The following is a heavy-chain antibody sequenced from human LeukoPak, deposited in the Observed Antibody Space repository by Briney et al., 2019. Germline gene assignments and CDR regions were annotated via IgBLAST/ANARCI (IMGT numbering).Heavy chain of an antibody. V-gene: IGHV4-59*01. Sequence: SETLSLTCTVSGGSISSYYWSWIRQPPGKGLEWIGYIYYSGSTNYNPSLKSRVTISVDTSKNQFSLKLSSVTAADTAVYYCARVSIHRVQLDNYFDYWGQGTLVTVSS. CDR3: ARVSIHRVQLDNYFDY. D-gene: IGHD6-13*01. J-gene: IGHJ4*02. CDR1: GGSISSYY. CDR2: IYYSGST.